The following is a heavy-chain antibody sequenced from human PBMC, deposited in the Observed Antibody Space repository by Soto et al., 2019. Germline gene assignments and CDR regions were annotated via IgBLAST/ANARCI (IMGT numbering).Heavy chain of an antibody. CDR1: GYTFTSYY. Sequence: QVQLVQSGAEVKKPGASVKVSCKASGYTFTSYYMHWVRQAPGQGLEWMGIINPSGGSTSYAQKCQGRVTMTRDTSTSTVYMELSSLRSEDTAVYYCARELPIAAAGTGGMDVWGQGTTVTVSS. V-gene: IGHV1-46*03. CDR3: ARELPIAAAGTGGMDV. J-gene: IGHJ6*02. D-gene: IGHD6-13*01. CDR2: INPSGGST.